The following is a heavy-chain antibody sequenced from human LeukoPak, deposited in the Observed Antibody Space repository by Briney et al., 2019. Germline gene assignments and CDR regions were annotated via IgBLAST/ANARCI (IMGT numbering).Heavy chain of an antibody. CDR2: IWYDGSNK. Sequence: QPGGSLRLSCAASGFIFSSYGMHWVRQAPGKGLEWVAVIWYDGSNKYYADSVKGRFTISRDNSKNTLYLQMNSLRAEDTAVYYCARRYCSSTGCYFSNWFNPWGQGTLVTVSS. CDR1: GFIFSSYG. CDR3: ARRYCSSTGCYFSNWFNP. V-gene: IGHV3-33*01. D-gene: IGHD2-2*01. J-gene: IGHJ5*02.